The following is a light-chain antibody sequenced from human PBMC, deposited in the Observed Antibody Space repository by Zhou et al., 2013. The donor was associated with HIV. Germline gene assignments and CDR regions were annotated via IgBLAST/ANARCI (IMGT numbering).Light chain of an antibody. J-gene: IGKJ2*01. V-gene: IGKV1-39*01. CDR1: QGISNY. Sequence: DIQMTQSPSSLSASVGDRVTITCRASQGISNYLAWYQQKPGKVPKLLIYGASSLRSGVPSRFSGSGSGTDFTLTISSLQPEDCATYYCQQSYSTPKTFGQGTKLEIK. CDR2: GAS. CDR3: QQSYSTPKT.